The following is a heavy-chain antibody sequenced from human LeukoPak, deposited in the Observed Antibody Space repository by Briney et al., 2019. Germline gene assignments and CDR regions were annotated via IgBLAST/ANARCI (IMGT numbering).Heavy chain of an antibody. J-gene: IGHJ3*02. D-gene: IGHD1-26*01. CDR1: GFTFSSYA. Sequence: GSLRLSCAASGFTFSSYAMSWVRQAPGKGLEWVSAISGSGGSAYYADSVKGRFTISRDNSKNTLYLQMNSLRAEDTAVYYCAKDLGGVGGIGGGGGSAFDIWGQGTMVTVSS. V-gene: IGHV3-23*01. CDR3: AKDLGGVGGIGGGGGSAFDI. CDR2: ISGSGGSA.